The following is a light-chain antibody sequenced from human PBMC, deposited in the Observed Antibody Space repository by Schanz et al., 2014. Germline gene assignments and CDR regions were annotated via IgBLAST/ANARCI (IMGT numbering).Light chain of an antibody. CDR3: QQRSNWPLT. CDR2: GAS. V-gene: IGKV3-11*01. CDR1: QSLTSY. Sequence: EIVLTQSPATLSLSPGERATLSCRASQSLTSYLAWYQQKPGQAPRLLIYGASSRATGIPDRFSGSGSGTDFTLTISRLEPEDFAVYYCQQRSNWPLTFGGGTKVEIK. J-gene: IGKJ4*01.